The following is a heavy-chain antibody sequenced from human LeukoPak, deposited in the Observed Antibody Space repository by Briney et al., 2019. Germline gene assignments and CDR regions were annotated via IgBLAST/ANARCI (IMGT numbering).Heavy chain of an antibody. CDR2: IYYSGST. CDR1: GGSISSYY. J-gene: IGHJ4*02. V-gene: IGHV4-59*08. CDR3: ASTSSSWSGYYFDY. D-gene: IGHD6-13*01. Sequence: SQTLSLTCTVSGGSISSYYWSWIRQPPGKGLEWIGYIYYSGSTYYNPSLKSRVTISVDTSKNQFSLKLSSVTAADTAVYYCASTSSSWSGYYFDYWGQGTLVTVSS.